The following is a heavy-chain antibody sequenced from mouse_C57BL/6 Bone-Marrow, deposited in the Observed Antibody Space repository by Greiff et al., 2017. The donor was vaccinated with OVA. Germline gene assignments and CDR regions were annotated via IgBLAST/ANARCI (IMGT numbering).Heavy chain of an antibody. J-gene: IGHJ3*01. D-gene: IGHD1-1*01. CDR1: GYTFTSYW. CDR3: SIGDLLYYDSSYEAWFAY. CDR2: IHPSDSDT. Sequence: QVQLQQPGAELVKPGASVKVSCKASGYTFTSYWMHWVKQRPGQGLEWIGRIHPSDSDTNYNQKFKGKATLTVDKSSSTAYMQLSSLTSEDSAVYNCSIGDLLYYDSSYEAWFAYWGQGTLVTVSA. V-gene: IGHV1-74*01.